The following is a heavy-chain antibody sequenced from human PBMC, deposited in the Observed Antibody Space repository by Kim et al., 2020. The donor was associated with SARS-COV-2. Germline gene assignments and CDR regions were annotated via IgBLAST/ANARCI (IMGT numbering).Heavy chain of an antibody. CDR3: ARDYSSIWYPVYYYGMDV. CDR1: GGSISSGGYY. V-gene: IGHV4-31*03. J-gene: IGHJ6*02. D-gene: IGHD6-13*01. CDR2: IYYSGST. Sequence: SETLSLTCTVSGGSISSGGYYWSWNRQHPGKGLEWIGYIYYSGSTYYNPSLKSRVTISVDTSKNQFSLKLSSVTAADTAVYYCARDYSSIWYPVYYYGMDVWGQGTAVTVSS.